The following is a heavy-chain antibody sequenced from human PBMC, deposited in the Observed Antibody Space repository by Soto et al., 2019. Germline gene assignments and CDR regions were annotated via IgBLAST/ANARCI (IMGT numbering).Heavy chain of an antibody. J-gene: IGHJ5*02. D-gene: IGHD3-10*01. CDR1: GGSISSSSYY. CDR3: ARLVLLWFGESPGP. V-gene: IGHV4-39*01. Sequence: PSETLSLTCTVSGGSISSSSYYWGWIRQPPGKGLEWIGSIYYSGSTYYNPSLKSRVTISVDTSKNQFSLKLSSVTAADTAVYYCARLVLLWFGESPGPWGQGTLVTVSS. CDR2: IYYSGST.